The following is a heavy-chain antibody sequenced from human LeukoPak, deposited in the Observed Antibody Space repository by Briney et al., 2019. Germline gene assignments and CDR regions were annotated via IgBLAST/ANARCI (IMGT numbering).Heavy chain of an antibody. Sequence: GGSLRLSCAASGFTFSSYGMHWVRQAPGKGLEWVAVIWYDGSKKYYGASVKGRFTISRDNSKNTQYLQMNSLRVEDTAVYYCAKDSQYSSSWSTNWGQGTLVTVSS. V-gene: IGHV3-33*06. CDR2: IWYDGSKK. CDR3: AKDSQYSSSWSTN. CDR1: GFTFSSYG. D-gene: IGHD6-6*01. J-gene: IGHJ4*02.